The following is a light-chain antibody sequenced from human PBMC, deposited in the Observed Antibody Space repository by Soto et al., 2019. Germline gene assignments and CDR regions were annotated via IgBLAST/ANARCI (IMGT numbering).Light chain of an antibody. J-gene: IGLJ2*01. CDR3: SSYAGYNNFVV. V-gene: IGLV2-14*01. CDR1: SSDVGGYNY. Sequence: QSALTQPASVSGSPGQSITISCTGTSSDVGGYNYVSWYQQHPGKAPKLMIYEVSNRPSGVSNRFSGSKSGNTASLTISGLQAEDEADYYCSSYAGYNNFVVFGGGTKLTVL. CDR2: EVS.